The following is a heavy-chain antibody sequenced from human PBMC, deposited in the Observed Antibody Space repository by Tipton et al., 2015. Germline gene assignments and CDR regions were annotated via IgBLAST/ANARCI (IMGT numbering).Heavy chain of an antibody. CDR3: TKNWTSEY. D-gene: IGHD1-1*01. J-gene: IGHJ4*02. CDR2: ITGNGATT. CDR1: GFTLSNSA. V-gene: IGHV3-23*01. Sequence: SLRLSCAASGFTLSNSAMTWVRQSPGKGLEWVGLITGNGATTYYADSVKGRFSIFRDNSERKVFLQMDRLRADDTALYYCTKNWTSEYWGQGTLVTVSS.